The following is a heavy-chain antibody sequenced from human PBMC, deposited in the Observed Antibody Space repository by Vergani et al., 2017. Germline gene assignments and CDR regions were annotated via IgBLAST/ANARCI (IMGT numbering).Heavy chain of an antibody. Sequence: QVKLQESGPGLLKPSQTLSLTCTVSGESIRSGSHYCSWIRQPAWKGPEWIVHIHTGGSTYLNPSFKSRVSISVDTSKSHFSLKLNSVTVADTAVYYSAISRPYCTSGSCPAIWGQGTLVTVSS. V-gene: IGHV4-61*02. D-gene: IGHD2-15*01. CDR3: AISRPYCTSGSCPAI. CDR1: GESIRSGSHY. J-gene: IGHJ4*02. CDR2: IHTGGST.